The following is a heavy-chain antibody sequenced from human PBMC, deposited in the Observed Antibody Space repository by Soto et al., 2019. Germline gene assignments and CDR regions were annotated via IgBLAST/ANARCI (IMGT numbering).Heavy chain of an antibody. J-gene: IGHJ5*02. CDR1: GGTFSSYA. D-gene: IGHD6-6*01. CDR3: ARGLGGSSAGWFDP. Sequence: QVQLVQSGAEVKKPGSSVQVSCKASGGTFSSYAISWVRQAPGQGLEWMGGIIPIFGTANYAQKFQGRVTITADGSTSTAHMGLSSLRSEDTAVYYCARGLGGSSAGWFDPWGQGTLVTVSS. V-gene: IGHV1-69*12. CDR2: IIPIFGTA.